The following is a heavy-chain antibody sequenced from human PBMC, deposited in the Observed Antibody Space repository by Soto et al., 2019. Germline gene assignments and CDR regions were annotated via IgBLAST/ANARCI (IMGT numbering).Heavy chain of an antibody. V-gene: IGHV1-69*13. Sequence: SVKVSCKASGGTFSSYAISWVRQAPGQGLEWMGGIIPIFGTANYAQKFRGRVTITADESTSTAYMELSSLRSEDTAVYYCARVTRYFDVYGMDVWGQGTTVTVSS. CDR1: GGTFSSYA. CDR2: IIPIFGTA. D-gene: IGHD3-9*01. J-gene: IGHJ6*02. CDR3: ARVTRYFDVYGMDV.